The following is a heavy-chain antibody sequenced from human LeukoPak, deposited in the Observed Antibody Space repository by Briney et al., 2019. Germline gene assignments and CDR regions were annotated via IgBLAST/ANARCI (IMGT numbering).Heavy chain of an antibody. V-gene: IGHV4-34*01. J-gene: IGHJ4*02. Sequence: SETLSLTCAVYGGSFSGYYWSWIRQPPGKGLEWIGEINHSGSTNYNPSLKSRVTISVDTSKNQFSLKLSSVTAADTAMYYCASRIAARPFSDYWGQGTLVTVSS. CDR2: INHSGST. D-gene: IGHD6-6*01. CDR1: GGSFSGYY. CDR3: ASRIAARPFSDY.